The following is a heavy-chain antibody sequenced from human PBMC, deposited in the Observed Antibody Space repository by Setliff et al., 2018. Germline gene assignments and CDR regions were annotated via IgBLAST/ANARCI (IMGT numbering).Heavy chain of an antibody. Sequence: SETLSLTCRVSGGSISSGNYYWGLIRQPPGKGLEWIAYIHNNGRIKYNPALKSRVTISLDTSKNQFSLNLNSATAADTAVYYCARHALSFDSAWDVWGKGTTVTVSS. D-gene: IGHD3-9*01. CDR2: IHNNGRI. CDR1: GGSISSGNYY. J-gene: IGHJ6*04. CDR3: ARHALSFDSAWDV. V-gene: IGHV4-61*05.